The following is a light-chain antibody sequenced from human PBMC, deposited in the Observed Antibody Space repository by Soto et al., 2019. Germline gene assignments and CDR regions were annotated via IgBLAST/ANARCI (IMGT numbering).Light chain of an antibody. J-gene: IGKJ1*01. Sequence: EIVFPQSPGTLSLSPGERATLSCRASQSVRSSNLAWYQQKPGQAPRLLIYGASSRATGIPHRFSGSGSGTDFTLTISRLEPEDFAVYYCQQYGSSPSTFGQETKVDIK. CDR1: QSVRSSN. CDR2: GAS. CDR3: QQYGSSPST. V-gene: IGKV3-20*01.